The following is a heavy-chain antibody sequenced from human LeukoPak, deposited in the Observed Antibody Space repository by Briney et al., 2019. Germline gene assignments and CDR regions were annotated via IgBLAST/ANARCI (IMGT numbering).Heavy chain of an antibody. D-gene: IGHD2-21*01. CDR3: ARDYGTASRGDTKGGLDD. V-gene: IGHV3-33*01. CDR2: IWYDGSNK. Sequence: AGSLTLSCAVSGFTFSSNGMHWVRQAPGKGLEWVAVIWYDGSNKYYADSVKGRFTISRDNSKNNLYLQMTSLRAEDTAVYYCARDYGTASRGDTKGGLDDWGQGTLVTVSS. CDR1: GFTFSSNG. J-gene: IGHJ4*02.